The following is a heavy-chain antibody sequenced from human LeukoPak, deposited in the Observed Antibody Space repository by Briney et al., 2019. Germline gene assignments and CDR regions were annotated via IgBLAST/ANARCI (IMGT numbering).Heavy chain of an antibody. J-gene: IGHJ4*02. V-gene: IGHV4-34*01. CDR2: INHSGST. CDR3: AREDTTGLTDF. CDR1: GGSFSGYY. D-gene: IGHD1-1*01. Sequence: SETLSLTCAVYGGSFSGYYWSWIRQPPGKGLEWIGEINHSGSTNYNPSLKSRVTISVDTSKKQFSLKLSSVTAADTAVYYCAREDTTGLTDFWGQGTLVTVSS.